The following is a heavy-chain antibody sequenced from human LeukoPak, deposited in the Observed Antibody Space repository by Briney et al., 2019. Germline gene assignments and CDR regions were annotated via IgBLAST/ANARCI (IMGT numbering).Heavy chain of an antibody. J-gene: IGHJ5*02. D-gene: IGHD3-10*01. Sequence: ASVKVSCKASGYTFTGYYMHWVRQAPGQGLEWMGWINPNSGGTNYAQKFQGRVTMTRDTSISTAYMELSRLRSDDMAVYYCARDRIWFGELGENWFDPWGQGTLVTVSS. V-gene: IGHV1-2*02. CDR2: INPNSGGT. CDR1: GYTFTGYY. CDR3: ARDRIWFGELGENWFDP.